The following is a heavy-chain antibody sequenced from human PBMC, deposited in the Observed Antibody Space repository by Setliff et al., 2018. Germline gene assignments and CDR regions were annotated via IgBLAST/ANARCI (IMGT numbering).Heavy chain of an antibody. Sequence: ASVNVSCKASGYTFYNYGITWVRQAPGQGLEWMGWISAYSGNTKYAQKLQGRVTMTTDTSTTTAYLELRSLTSDDTAVYYCSRLGRYCTTTSCQGASGAEFWGQGTLVTVSS. CDR3: SRLGRYCTTTSCQGASGAEF. CDR2: ISAYSGNT. D-gene: IGHD2-2*01. CDR1: GYTFYNYG. J-gene: IGHJ4*02. V-gene: IGHV1-18*01.